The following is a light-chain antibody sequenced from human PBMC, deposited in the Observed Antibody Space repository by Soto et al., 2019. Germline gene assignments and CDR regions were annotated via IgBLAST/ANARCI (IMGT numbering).Light chain of an antibody. CDR1: SSNIGSNT. CDR3: AAWDDSLNEHEV. J-gene: IGLJ2*01. CDR2: SNN. Sequence: QSVLTQPPSASGTPGQRVTISCSGSSSNIGSNTVNWYQQLPGTAPKLLIYSNNQRPSGVPDRFSGSKSGTSASLAISGLQSEDEADYYCAAWDDSLNEHEVFGGGTKLTVL. V-gene: IGLV1-44*01.